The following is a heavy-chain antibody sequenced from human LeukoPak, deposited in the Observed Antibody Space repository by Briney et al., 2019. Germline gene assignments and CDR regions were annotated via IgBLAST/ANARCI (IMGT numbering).Heavy chain of an antibody. D-gene: IGHD2-15*01. J-gene: IGHJ4*02. CDR3: ARDPGYCSGGSCGNFDY. CDR1: GGSVSSASNY. Sequence: SETLSLTCIVSGGSVSSASNYWSWIRQPPGKGLEWIGYMYYSGSTSYNPSLKRRVTISANTSKNQFSLKLSSVTAADTAVYYCARDPGYCSGGSCGNFDYWGQGTLVTVSS. V-gene: IGHV4-61*01. CDR2: MYYSGST.